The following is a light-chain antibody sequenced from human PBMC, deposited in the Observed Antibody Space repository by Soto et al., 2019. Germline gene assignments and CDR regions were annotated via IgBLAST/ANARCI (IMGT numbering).Light chain of an antibody. CDR3: TSYTTSSTYV. J-gene: IGLJ1*01. CDR2: AVN. Sequence: QSVLTQPASVSGSPGQSITISCTGTSSDVGAYDYVSWYQQSPGKAPKVMIYAVNNRPSGVSDRFSGSKSGNTASLTISGLQAEDEADYYCTSYTTSSTYVFGTGTKVTVL. CDR1: SSDVGAYDY. V-gene: IGLV2-14*01.